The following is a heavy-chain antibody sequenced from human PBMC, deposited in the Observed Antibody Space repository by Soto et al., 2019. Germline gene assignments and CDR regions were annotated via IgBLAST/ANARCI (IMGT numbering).Heavy chain of an antibody. Sequence: QVQLVQSGAEVKKPGSSVKVSCKAPGGTFSTYAISWVRQAPGQGLEWMGGVIPIFGTPKYAQTFQGRVTITADESSSTGYMELRRQRSDGTAVYYCARSQGGSSSLDIYYYYYYGMDVWGQGTRVTVSS. CDR3: ARSQGGSSSLDIYYYYYYGMDV. CDR1: GGTFSTYA. CDR2: VIPIFGTP. D-gene: IGHD2-15*01. J-gene: IGHJ6*02. V-gene: IGHV1-69*01.